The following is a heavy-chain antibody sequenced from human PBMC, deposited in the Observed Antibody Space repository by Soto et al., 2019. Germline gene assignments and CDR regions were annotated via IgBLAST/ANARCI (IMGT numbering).Heavy chain of an antibody. CDR2: IYHSGST. CDR3: ASNSGSYLGLDY. Sequence: SETLSLTCAVSGGSISSGGYFWSWIRQPPGKGLEWIGYIYHSGSTYYNPSLKSRVTISVDRSKNQFSLKLSSVTAADTAVYYCASNSGSYLGLDYWGQGTLVTVSS. D-gene: IGHD1-26*01. J-gene: IGHJ4*02. CDR1: GGSISSGGYF. V-gene: IGHV4-30-2*01.